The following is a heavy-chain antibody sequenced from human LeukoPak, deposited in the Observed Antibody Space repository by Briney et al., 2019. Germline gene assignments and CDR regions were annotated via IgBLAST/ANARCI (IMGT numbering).Heavy chain of an antibody. CDR3: AREAANCSSTSCYANYYYYMDV. Sequence: ASVKVSCKASVYTFTSYDINWVRQATGQGREWMVWMNPNSGNTGYAQKFQGRVTMTRNTSISTAYMALSGLRSEDTAVYYCAREAANCSSTSCYANYYYYMDVWGKGTTVTVSS. CDR1: VYTFTSYD. V-gene: IGHV1-8*01. CDR2: MNPNSGNT. D-gene: IGHD2-2*01. J-gene: IGHJ6*03.